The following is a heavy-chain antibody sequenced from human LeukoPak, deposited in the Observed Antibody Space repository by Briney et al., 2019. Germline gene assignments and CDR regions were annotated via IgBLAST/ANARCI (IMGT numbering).Heavy chain of an antibody. CDR2: FDPEDGET. CDR1: GYTLTELS. Sequence: ASVKVSCKVSGYTLTELSMHWVRQAPGKGLEWMGGFDPEDGETIYAQKFQGRVTMTEDTSTDTAYMELSSLRSEDTAVYYCATSLMGTYAFDIWGQGTMVTVSS. J-gene: IGHJ3*02. D-gene: IGHD2-8*01. CDR3: ATSLMGTYAFDI. V-gene: IGHV1-24*01.